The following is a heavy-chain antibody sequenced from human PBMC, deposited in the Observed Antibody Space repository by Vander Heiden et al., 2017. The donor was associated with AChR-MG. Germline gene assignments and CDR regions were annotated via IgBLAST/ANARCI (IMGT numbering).Heavy chain of an antibody. Sequence: QVQLVQSGAEVKTPGSSVKVSCKASGGTFSSDAISWVRQAPGQGLEWMGGIIPIFGTANYAQKFQGRVTITADESTSTAYMELSSLRSEDTAVYYCARALFRYYDSSGYFDYWGQGTLVTVSS. D-gene: IGHD3-22*01. V-gene: IGHV1-69*01. CDR2: IIPIFGTA. J-gene: IGHJ4*02. CDR1: GGTFSSDA. CDR3: ARALFRYYDSSGYFDY.